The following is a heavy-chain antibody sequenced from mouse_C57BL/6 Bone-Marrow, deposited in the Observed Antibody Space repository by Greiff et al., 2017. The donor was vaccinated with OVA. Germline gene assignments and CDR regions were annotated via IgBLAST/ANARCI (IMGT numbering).Heavy chain of an antibody. CDR1: GYTFTNYW. CDR3: AHYGSRLYLHY. V-gene: IGHV1-59*01. D-gene: IGHD1-1*01. J-gene: IGHJ2*02. CDR2: IAPSDSYI. Sequence: VQLKQPGAELVRPGTSVNLSCKASGYTFTNYWMHWVKQRPGQGLEWIGVIAPSDSYINYNQKFKCRATLTVDTSSSTAYMHLSSLTSEDSAVYYSAHYGSRLYLHYWGQGTSLTVS.